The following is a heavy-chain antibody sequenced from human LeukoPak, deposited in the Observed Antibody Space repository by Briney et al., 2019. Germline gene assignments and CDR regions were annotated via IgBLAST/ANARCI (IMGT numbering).Heavy chain of an antibody. CDR3: ARDQLVAATHYFDY. D-gene: IGHD2-15*01. CDR2: ISYDGSNK. J-gene: IGHJ4*02. V-gene: IGHV3-30*04. Sequence: PGGSLRLSCAASGFTFSSYAMHWVRQAPGKGLEGVAVISYDGSNKYYADSVKGRFTISRDNSKNTLYLQMNSLRAEDTAVYYCARDQLVAATHYFDYWGQGTLVTVSS. CDR1: GFTFSSYA.